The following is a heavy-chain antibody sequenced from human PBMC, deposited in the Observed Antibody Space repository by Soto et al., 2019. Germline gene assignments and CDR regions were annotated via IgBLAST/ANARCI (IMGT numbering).Heavy chain of an antibody. CDR3: ARGPRYCSTTTCLARPTWSHT. J-gene: IGHJ5*02. Sequence: ASVWVSCKASGYIFTSYGSSWVRQAPGQGLEWLGWISGYNGNTNYAQKVQGRVTLTTDKSTNTAYMELWSLTSDDTAVYYCARGPRYCSTTTCLARPTWSHTCSQG. CDR2: ISGYNGNT. V-gene: IGHV1-18*04. D-gene: IGHD2-2*01. CDR1: GYIFTSYG.